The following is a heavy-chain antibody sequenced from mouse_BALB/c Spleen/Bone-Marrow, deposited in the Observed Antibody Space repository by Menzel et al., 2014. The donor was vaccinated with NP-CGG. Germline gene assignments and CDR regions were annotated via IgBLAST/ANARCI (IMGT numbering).Heavy chain of an antibody. CDR2: IARANGNT. D-gene: IGHD1-3*01. V-gene: IGHV14-3*02. Sequence: EVQLQQSGAELVKPGASVKLSCTASGFNIKDAYMHWVKQRPAQGLEWIGRIARANGNTEYDPKFLDKATITADTSSNTAYLQLSSLTSEDTAVYYCARSPGEVNYWGQGTLVTVSA. CDR1: GFNIKDAY. CDR3: ARSPGEVNY. J-gene: IGHJ3*01.